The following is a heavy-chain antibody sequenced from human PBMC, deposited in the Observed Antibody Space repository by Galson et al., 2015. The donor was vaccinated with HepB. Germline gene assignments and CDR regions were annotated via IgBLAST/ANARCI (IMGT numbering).Heavy chain of an antibody. CDR2: TYYRSKWYI. Sequence: CAISGDSVSTNNAAWSWIRQSPARGLEWLGRTYYRSKWYIDYAVSMKGRITINPDTSKNQLSLHLNSVTPDDTAIYCCAKDPGRWLVRGSHNWFDPWGQGTLVTVSS. V-gene: IGHV6-1*01. CDR3: AKDPGRWLVRGSHNWFDP. J-gene: IGHJ5*02. CDR1: GDSVSTNNAA. D-gene: IGHD6-19*01.